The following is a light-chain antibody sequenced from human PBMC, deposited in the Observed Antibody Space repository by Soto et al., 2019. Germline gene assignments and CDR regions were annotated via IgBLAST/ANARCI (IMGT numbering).Light chain of an antibody. CDR3: QDYDKLPPT. CDR1: QGIGDT. CDR2: DTS. J-gene: IGKJ4*01. Sequence: VIRQCPATLSIKPGYGATLSCRASQGIGDTLAWYQHKPGQTPRLLIYDTSTRATGVPVRFRGGGSGTEFTLTISGLQSEDFAVYCRQDYDKLPPTFGGGSIVDVK. V-gene: IGKV3-15*01.